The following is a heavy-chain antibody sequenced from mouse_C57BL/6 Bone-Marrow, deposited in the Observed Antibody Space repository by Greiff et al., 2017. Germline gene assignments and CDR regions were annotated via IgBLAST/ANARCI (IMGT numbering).Heavy chain of an antibody. J-gene: IGHJ4*01. CDR1: GYTFTSYG. Sequence: VKLQQSGAELARPGASVKLSCKASGYTFTSYGISWVKQRTGQGLEWIGEIYPRSGNTYYNEKFKGKATLTADKSSSTAYMELRSLTSEDSAVYFCARGRIRAMDYWGQGTSVTVSS. V-gene: IGHV1-81*01. CDR2: IYPRSGNT. CDR3: ARGRIRAMDY.